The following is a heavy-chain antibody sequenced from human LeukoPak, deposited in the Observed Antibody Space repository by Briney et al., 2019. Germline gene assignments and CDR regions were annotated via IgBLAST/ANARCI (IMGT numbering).Heavy chain of an antibody. D-gene: IGHD2-15*01. J-gene: IGHJ4*02. Sequence: ASVKVSCKASGYTFTSYGISWVRQATGQGHEWMGWISAYNGNTNYAQKLQGRVTMTTDTSTSTAYMELRSLRSDDTAVYYCARARVVAIIDYWGPGTLVTVSS. CDR3: ARARVVAIIDY. V-gene: IGHV1-18*01. CDR1: GYTFTSYG. CDR2: ISAYNGNT.